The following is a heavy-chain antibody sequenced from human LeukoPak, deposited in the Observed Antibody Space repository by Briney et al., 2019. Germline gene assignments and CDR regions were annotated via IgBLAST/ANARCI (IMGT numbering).Heavy chain of an antibody. Sequence: GGSLRLSCAASGFTFSNFGMYWVRQAPGKGLEWVAVISYDGSNKYHADSVKGRFTISRDNSKNTLSLQMNSLRAEDTAVYYCARGHSSTSPMDYWGQGTLVTVSS. CDR1: GFTFSNFG. V-gene: IGHV3-30-3*01. CDR3: ARGHSSTSPMDY. J-gene: IGHJ4*02. CDR2: ISYDGSNK. D-gene: IGHD2-2*01.